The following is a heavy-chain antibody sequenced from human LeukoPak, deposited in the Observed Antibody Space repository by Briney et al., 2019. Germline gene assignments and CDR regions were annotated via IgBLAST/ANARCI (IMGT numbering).Heavy chain of an antibody. V-gene: IGHV3-30*18. CDR2: ISYDGSNK. Sequence: GRSLRLSCAASGFTFSSYGMHWVRQAPGKGLEWVAVISYDGSNKYYADSVKGRFTISRDNSKNTLYLQMYSLRAEDTAVYYCAKDGGGAYYGSGSYLDYWGQGTLVTVSS. J-gene: IGHJ4*02. CDR1: GFTFSSYG. CDR3: AKDGGGAYYGSGSYLDY. D-gene: IGHD3-10*01.